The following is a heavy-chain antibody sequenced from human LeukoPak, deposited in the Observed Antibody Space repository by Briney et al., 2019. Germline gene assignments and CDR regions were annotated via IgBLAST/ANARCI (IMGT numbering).Heavy chain of an antibody. V-gene: IGHV3-48*03. J-gene: IGHJ4*02. CDR3: ARPTGGQYIDY. CDR1: GFTFSNYE. CDR2: ISSSGYTI. Sequence: PGGSLRLSCAASGFTFSNYEMNWVRQAPGKGLEWVAYISSSGYTIHYADSVKGRFTISRDNAKNTLHLQMNSLRAEDTAVYYCARPTGGQYIDYWGQGTMATVSS. D-gene: IGHD3-10*01.